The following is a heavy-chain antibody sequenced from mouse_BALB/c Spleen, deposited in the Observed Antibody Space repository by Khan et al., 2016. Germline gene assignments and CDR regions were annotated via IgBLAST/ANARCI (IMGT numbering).Heavy chain of an antibody. CDR3: ARYRYYYGSSRYFDD. J-gene: IGHJ1*01. Sequence: QIQLVQSGPELKKPGKTVKISCKASGYTFTNSGMNWVKQAPGKGLKWMGWINTSSGESTYADDFKGRVAFSLETSANTAYLQLNNLKNEDTATYSCARYRYYYGSSRYFDDWGEGTTVTVSA. CDR1: GYTFTNSG. CDR2: INTSSGES. D-gene: IGHD1-1*01. V-gene: IGHV9-3-1*01.